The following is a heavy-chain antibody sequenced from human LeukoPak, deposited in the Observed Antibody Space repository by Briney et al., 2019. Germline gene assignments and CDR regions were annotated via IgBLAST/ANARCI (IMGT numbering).Heavy chain of an antibody. CDR2: IYPGDSDT. CDR1: GYSFTSYW. V-gene: IGHV5-51*01. Sequence: GESLKISCKGSGYSFTSYWIGWVRQMPGKGLEWMGIIYPGDSDTRYSPSFQGQVTISADKFISTAYLQWSSLKASDTAMYYCARLSGVLWFGELGWFDPWGQGTLVTVSS. J-gene: IGHJ5*02. D-gene: IGHD3-10*01. CDR3: ARLSGVLWFGELGWFDP.